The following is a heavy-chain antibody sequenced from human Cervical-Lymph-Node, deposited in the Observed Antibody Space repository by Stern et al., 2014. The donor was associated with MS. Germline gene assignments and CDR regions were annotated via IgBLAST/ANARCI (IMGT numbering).Heavy chain of an antibody. V-gene: IGHV3-30*18. J-gene: IGHJ1*01. CDR1: GFTFSSYG. D-gene: IGHD3-10*01. CDR2: ISYDGSNK. CDR3: AKDLPYYYGSGFL. Sequence: VQLVESGGGVVQPGRPLRLSCAASGFTFSSYGMHWVRQAPGKGLEWVAVISYDGSNKYYADSVKGRFTISRDNSKNTLYLQMNSLRAEDTAVYYCAKDLPYYYGSGFLWGQGTLVTVSS.